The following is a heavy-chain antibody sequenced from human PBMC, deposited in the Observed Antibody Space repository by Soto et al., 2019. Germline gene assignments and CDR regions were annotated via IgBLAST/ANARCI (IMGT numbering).Heavy chain of an antibody. CDR3: DRIAEAGTNFDY. D-gene: IGHD6-13*01. J-gene: IGHJ4*02. CDR2: IYYSGST. Sequence: SETLSLTCTVSGASMSSGGYYWTWIRQSPGKGLEWIGYIYYSGSTYYNPSLESRVAISLDTSRSQFSLTLHSVTAADTAIYYCDRIAEAGTNFDYWGQGILVNVS. CDR1: GASMSSGGYY. V-gene: IGHV4-31*03.